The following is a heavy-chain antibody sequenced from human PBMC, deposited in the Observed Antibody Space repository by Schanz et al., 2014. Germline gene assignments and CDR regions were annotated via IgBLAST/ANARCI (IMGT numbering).Heavy chain of an antibody. V-gene: IGHV3-74*01. D-gene: IGHD5-18*01. Sequence: EAQLVESGGGLVQPGGSLRLTCTVSGFAFSSYWMHWVRQAPGKGLVWVSRINSDGSSTSYADSVKGRFTISRDNAKNTVFLQMNSLRVEDTAVYYCLPGIHLWLGVGMDVWGQGTTVTVSS. CDR2: INSDGSST. CDR1: GFAFSSYW. CDR3: LPGIHLWLGVGMDV. J-gene: IGHJ6*02.